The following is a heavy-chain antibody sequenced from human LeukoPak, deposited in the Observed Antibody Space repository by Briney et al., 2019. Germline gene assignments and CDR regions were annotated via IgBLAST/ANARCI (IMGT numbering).Heavy chain of an antibody. CDR3: ARGGYCSSTSCYAYYYYGMDV. Sequence: SGGSLRLSCAASGFTFSSYWMHWVRQAPGKGLAWVSRINSDGSSTSYADSVKGRFTISRDNAKNTLYLQMNSLRAEDTAVYYCARGGYCSSTSCYAYYYYGMDVWGKGTTVTVSS. CDR1: GFTFSSYW. V-gene: IGHV3-74*01. D-gene: IGHD2-2*01. J-gene: IGHJ6*04. CDR2: INSDGSST.